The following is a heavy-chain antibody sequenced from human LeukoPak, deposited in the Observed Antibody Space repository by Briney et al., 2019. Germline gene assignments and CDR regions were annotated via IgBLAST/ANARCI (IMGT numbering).Heavy chain of an antibody. CDR3: AKGSDYYDSSGYYSFDY. CDR2: ISWNSGSI. CDR1: GFTFDDYA. J-gene: IGHJ4*02. Sequence: GGSLRLSCAASGFTFDDYAMHWVRQAPGKGLEWVSGISWNSGSIGYADSVKGRFTISRDNAKNSLYLQMNSLRAEDMASYYCAKGSDYYDSSGYYSFDYWGQGTLVTVSS. V-gene: IGHV3-9*03. D-gene: IGHD3-22*01.